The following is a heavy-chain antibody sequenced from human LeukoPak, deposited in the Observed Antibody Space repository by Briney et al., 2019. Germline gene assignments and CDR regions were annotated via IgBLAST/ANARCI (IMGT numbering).Heavy chain of an antibody. Sequence: AGGSLRLSCSASGFTFSSFAMFWVRQAPGKGLEYVSGISSGGGRTNYADSVKARFTISRDNSKVTLYLQMTSLRPEDTAIYYCVKDPSGNYFYFDYWGQGTLVTVYS. V-gene: IGHV3-64D*09. D-gene: IGHD1-26*01. CDR2: ISSGGGRT. J-gene: IGHJ4*02. CDR3: VKDPSGNYFYFDY. CDR1: GFTFSSFA.